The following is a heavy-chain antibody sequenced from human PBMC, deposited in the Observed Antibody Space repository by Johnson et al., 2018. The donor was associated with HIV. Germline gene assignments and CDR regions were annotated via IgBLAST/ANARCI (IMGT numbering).Heavy chain of an antibody. V-gene: IGHV3-30-3*01. D-gene: IGHD3-10*01. J-gene: IGHJ3*02. CDR2: ISYDGSNK. CDR1: GFTFSIYA. Sequence: QVQLVESGGGVVQPGRSLRLSCAASGFTFSIYAMHWVRQAPGKGLEWVAVISYDGSNKYYADSVKGRFTISRDNSKNTLYLQMNSLRAEDTAVYYCAREALLWFGENGAFDIWGQGTMVTVSS. CDR3: AREALLWFGENGAFDI.